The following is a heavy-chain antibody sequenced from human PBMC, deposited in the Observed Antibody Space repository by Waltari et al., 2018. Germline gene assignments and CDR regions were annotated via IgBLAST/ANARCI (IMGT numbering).Heavy chain of an antibody. CDR2: IQSDESNK. CDR3: TKGQTDGGNYYFDY. Sequence: QVQLVESGGGVVQPGGSLRLSCAASGFTFSSYGRHWVRQAPGKGPEWVVFIQSDESNKFYADSVKGRFTISRDNSKNTLYLQMNSLRAEDTAVYYCTKGQTDGGNYYFDYWGQGTLVTVSS. J-gene: IGHJ4*02. CDR1: GFTFSSYG. V-gene: IGHV3-30*02. D-gene: IGHD2-21*02.